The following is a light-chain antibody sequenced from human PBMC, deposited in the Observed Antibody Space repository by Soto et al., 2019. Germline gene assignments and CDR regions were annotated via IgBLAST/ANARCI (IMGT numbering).Light chain of an antibody. CDR1: QSVRDN. CDR3: QQNLGVHT. Sequence: EIVMTQSPATLSVSPGERATLSCRASQSVRDNLAWYQQKPGQAPRLLIYAASNRATGIPARFSGSGSGTDFTLTISSLEPEDSAVYYCQQNLGVHTFGQGTKVDIK. V-gene: IGKV3-11*01. J-gene: IGKJ1*01. CDR2: AAS.